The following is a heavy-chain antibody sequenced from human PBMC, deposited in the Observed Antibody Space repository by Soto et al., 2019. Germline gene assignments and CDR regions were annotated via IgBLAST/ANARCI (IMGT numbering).Heavy chain of an antibody. D-gene: IGHD1-26*01. J-gene: IGHJ4*02. CDR2: VDSADGNT. V-gene: IGHV1-3*01. Sequence: GASVKVSCKTSGYTFRTYPRHWVRQAPGQGLEWMGWVDSADGNTKYSQRLQDRITITRDTSASTAYMELSSLSSEDTAIYYCARRGGAYCDYWGQGTLVTVSS. CDR3: ARRGGAYCDY. CDR1: GYTFRTYP.